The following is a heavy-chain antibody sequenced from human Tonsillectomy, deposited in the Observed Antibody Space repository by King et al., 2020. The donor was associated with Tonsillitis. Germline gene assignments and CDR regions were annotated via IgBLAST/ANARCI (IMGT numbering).Heavy chain of an antibody. V-gene: IGHV3-15*01. J-gene: IGHJ6*03. Sequence: VQLVESGGGLVKPGGSLRLSCAASGFTFSNAWMSWVRQAPGKGLEWVGRIKSKTDGGTTDYAAPVKGRFTISRDDSKNTLYLQMNSLKTEDTAVYYCTTDSLILLWRMDVWGKGTTVTVSS. CDR2: IKSKTDGGTT. CDR1: GFTFSNAW. D-gene: IGHD3-10*01. CDR3: TTDSLILLWRMDV.